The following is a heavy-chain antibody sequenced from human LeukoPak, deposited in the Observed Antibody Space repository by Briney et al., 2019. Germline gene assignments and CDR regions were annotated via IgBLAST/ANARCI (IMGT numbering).Heavy chain of an antibody. J-gene: IGHJ4*02. Sequence: SGPTLVNPTQTLTLTCTFSGFSLNTNGVGVGWIRQPPGKALEWLAVIYWNDDKRYSPSLKSRLTITKDTSKNQVVLTMTNMDPVDTATYYCAHRFALPTSMPFDYWGQGTLVTVSS. CDR1: GFSLNTNGVG. CDR2: IYWNDDK. D-gene: IGHD2-2*01. V-gene: IGHV2-5*01. CDR3: AHRFALPTSMPFDY.